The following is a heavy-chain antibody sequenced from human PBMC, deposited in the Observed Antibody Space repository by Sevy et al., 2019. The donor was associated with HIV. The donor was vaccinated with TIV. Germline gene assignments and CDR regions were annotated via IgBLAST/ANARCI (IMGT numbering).Heavy chain of an antibody. Sequence: SETLSLTCAVSGGSIANYYWGWIRQPPGMRLEWIGYIHSSGNANSNPSLKSRVTISVDRSKNQFSLNLNSVTAADTAVYYCARYMGSGASYDYWGQGTLVTVSS. D-gene: IGHD2-8*01. CDR3: ARYMGSGASYDY. J-gene: IGHJ4*02. CDR1: GGSIANYY. V-gene: IGHV4-59*13. CDR2: IHSSGNA.